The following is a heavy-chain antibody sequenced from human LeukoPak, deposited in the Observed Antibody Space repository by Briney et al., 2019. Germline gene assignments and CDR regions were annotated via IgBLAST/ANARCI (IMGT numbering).Heavy chain of an antibody. V-gene: IGHV3-21*01. Sequence: GGSLRLSCAASGFTFSTYSMNWVRQAPGKGLEWVSSISGSSIYIYYADSVKGRFTISRDNAKNSLYLQMNSPRAEDTAEYYCARDPPYSDSSGYYYDYWGQGTLVTVSS. CDR1: GFTFSTYS. J-gene: IGHJ4*02. CDR2: ISGSSIYI. CDR3: ARDPPYSDSSGYYYDY. D-gene: IGHD3-22*01.